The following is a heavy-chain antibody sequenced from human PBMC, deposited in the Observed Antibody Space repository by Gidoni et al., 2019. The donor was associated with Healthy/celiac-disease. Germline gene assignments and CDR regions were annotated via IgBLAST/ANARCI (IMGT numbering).Heavy chain of an antibody. V-gene: IGHV5-10-1*03. CDR2: IDPSDSYT. CDR3: ARHGFGIAVAVGDAFDI. CDR1: GYSFTSYW. D-gene: IGHD6-19*01. J-gene: IGHJ3*02. Sequence: EVQLVQSGAEVKKHGESLRISCKGSGYSFTSYWISWVRQMPGKGLEWMGRIDPSDSYTNYSPSFQGHVTSSADKSISTAYLQWSSLKASDTAMYYCARHGFGIAVAVGDAFDIWGQGTMVTVSS.